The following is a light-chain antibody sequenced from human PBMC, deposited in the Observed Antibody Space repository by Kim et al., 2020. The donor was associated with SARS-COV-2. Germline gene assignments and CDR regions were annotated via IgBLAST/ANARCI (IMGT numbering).Light chain of an antibody. V-gene: IGLV2-14*03. J-gene: IGLJ2*01. CDR1: SSDIGGYNS. CDR2: DVN. CDR3: GSFTISSTLV. Sequence: GQSITLSCTGTSSDIGGYNSVSWYQQLPDNVPKLIIFDVNKRPSGVSNRFSGSKSGNTASLTISGLQAEDEADYYCGSFTISSTLVFGGGTQLTVL.